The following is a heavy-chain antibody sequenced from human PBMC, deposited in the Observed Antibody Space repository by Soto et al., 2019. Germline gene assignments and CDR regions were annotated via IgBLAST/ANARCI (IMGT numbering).Heavy chain of an antibody. J-gene: IGHJ5*02. V-gene: IGHV4-30-4*01. D-gene: IGHD4-17*01. CDR2: IHDSGNT. Sequence: SEALSLTCTVFGGSVSIGDYLWSWIRQRPGKGLEWIGYIHDSGNTYYNPSLKSRVTISLDTSKNQFSLKVTSMTAADTAVYFCARARGGDSGDYASLFDRWGQGNLVTVSS. CDR1: GGSVSIGDYL. CDR3: ARARGGDSGDYASLFDR.